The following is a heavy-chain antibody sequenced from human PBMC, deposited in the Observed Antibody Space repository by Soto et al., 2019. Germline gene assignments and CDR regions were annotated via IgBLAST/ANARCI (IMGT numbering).Heavy chain of an antibody. D-gene: IGHD1-20*01. CDR3: ASLKVSKSYWFDP. CDR2: INAGNGNT. V-gene: IGHV1-3*01. CDR1: GYTFTSYA. J-gene: IGHJ5*02. Sequence: ASAKVSCKASGYTFTSYAMHWVRHAPGQRLEWMGWINAGNGNTKYSQKFQGRVTITRDTSASTAYMELSSLRSEDTAVYYCASLKVSKSYWFDPWGQGTLVTVSS.